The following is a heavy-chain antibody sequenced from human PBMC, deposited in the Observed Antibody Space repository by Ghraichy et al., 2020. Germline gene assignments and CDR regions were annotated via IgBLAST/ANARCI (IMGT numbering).Heavy chain of an antibody. D-gene: IGHD6-13*01. CDR1: GFTFSSYT. V-gene: IGHV3-21*01. CDR3: AREIAAYSRSVDY. Sequence: GGSLRLSCAASGFTFSSYTMNWVRQAPGKGLEWVSSISSGSSYIYYADSLKGRFTISRDNAKNSLYLQMNSLRAEDTAVYYCAREIAAYSRSVDYWGQGTLVTVSS. CDR2: ISSGSSYI. J-gene: IGHJ4*02.